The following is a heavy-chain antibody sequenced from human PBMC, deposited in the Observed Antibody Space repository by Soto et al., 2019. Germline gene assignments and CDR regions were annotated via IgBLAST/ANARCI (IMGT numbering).Heavy chain of an antibody. Sequence: ASLKVSCKASGYTFTSYDINWVRQATGQGREWMGWMNPNSGNTGYAQKFQGRVTMTRNTSISTAYMELSSLRSEDTAVYYCARGRKWVHSSKAIDYWGQGXLVTVSS. CDR3: ARGRKWVHSSKAIDY. CDR2: MNPNSGNT. J-gene: IGHJ4*02. CDR1: GYTFTSYD. V-gene: IGHV1-8*01. D-gene: IGHD6-13*01.